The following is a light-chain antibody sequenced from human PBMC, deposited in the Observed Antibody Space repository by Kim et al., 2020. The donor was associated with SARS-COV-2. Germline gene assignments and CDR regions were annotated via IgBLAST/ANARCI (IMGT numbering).Light chain of an antibody. J-gene: IGLJ2*01. CDR2: DTT. V-gene: IGLV7-46*01. CDR1: TGAVTNDHY. CDR3: FLSYSGFVE. Sequence: QAVVTQEPSLTVSPGGTVTLTCGSSTGAVTNDHYPCWFQQKPGQAPRTLIHDTTSKQSWTPARFSGSLLGGKAALTLSGAQPEDEADHYCFLSYSGFVEIGGGTQLTVL.